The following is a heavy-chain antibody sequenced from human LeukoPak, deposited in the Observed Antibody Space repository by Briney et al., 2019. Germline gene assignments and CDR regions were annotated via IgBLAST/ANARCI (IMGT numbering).Heavy chain of an antibody. V-gene: IGHV1-18*04. CDR1: GYTFTSYG. J-gene: IGHJ4*02. CDR2: ISAYNGNT. D-gene: IGHD6-19*01. Sequence: ASVKVSCKASGYTFTSYGISWVRQAPGQGLEWMGWISAYNGNTNYAQKLQGRVTMTTDTSTSTAYMELRSLRSEDTAVYYCARDRSRVAVAGLGAYWGQGTLVTVSS. CDR3: ARDRSRVAVAGLGAY.